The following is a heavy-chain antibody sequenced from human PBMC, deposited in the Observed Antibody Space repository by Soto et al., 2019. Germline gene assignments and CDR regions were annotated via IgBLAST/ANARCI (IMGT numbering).Heavy chain of an antibody. CDR3: ARQTYYYDSSGPNRFDP. CDR1: GYSFTSYW. D-gene: IGHD3-22*01. CDR2: IYPGDSDT. J-gene: IGHJ5*02. V-gene: IGHV5-51*01. Sequence: PGESRKISCKGPGYSFTSYWIGWVRQMPGKGLEWMGIIYPGDSDTRYSPSFQGQVTISADKSISTAYLQWSSVKASDTAMYYCARQTYYYDSSGPNRFDPWGQGTLVTVSS.